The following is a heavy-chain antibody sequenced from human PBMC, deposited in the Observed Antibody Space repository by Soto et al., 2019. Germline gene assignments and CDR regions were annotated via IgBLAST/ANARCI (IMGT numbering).Heavy chain of an antibody. D-gene: IGHD3-16*01. Sequence: PSETLSLTCTVSGCSISSGDYYWNWIRQPPGKGLEWIGFIYNSGTTYYNPSLRSRVTISVDTSKNQFSLKLTSVTAADTAVYYCARNDYDYVWESPGGDAFDIWGRGTMVTVSS. J-gene: IGHJ3*02. CDR2: IYNSGTT. CDR3: ARNDYDYVWESPGGDAFDI. CDR1: GCSISSGDYY. V-gene: IGHV4-30-4*01.